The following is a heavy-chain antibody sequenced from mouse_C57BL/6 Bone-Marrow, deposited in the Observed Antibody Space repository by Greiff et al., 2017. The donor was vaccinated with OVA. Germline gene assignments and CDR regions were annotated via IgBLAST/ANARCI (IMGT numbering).Heavy chain of an antibody. CDR1: GYTFTSYW. D-gene: IGHD3-2*02. CDR2: IDPSDSYT. V-gene: IGHV1-59*01. J-gene: IGHJ2*01. CDR3: ARSQQLRLLYVDY. Sequence: QVQLQQPGAELVRPGTSVKLSCKASGYTFTSYWVHWVKQRPGQGLEWIGVIDPSDSYTNYNQKFKGKATLTVDTSSSTAYMQLSSLTAECSAVYYCARSQQLRLLYVDYWGQGTTLTVSS.